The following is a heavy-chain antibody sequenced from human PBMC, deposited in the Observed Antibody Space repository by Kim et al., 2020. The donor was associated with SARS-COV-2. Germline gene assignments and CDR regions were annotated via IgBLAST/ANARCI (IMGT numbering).Heavy chain of an antibody. V-gene: IGHV1-69*13. D-gene: IGHD3-10*01. CDR1: GGTFSSYA. CDR3: ARAEGWFGDSGYYYYGMDV. Sequence: SVKVSCKASGGTFSSYAISWVRQAPGQGLEWMGGIIPIFGTANYAQKFQGRVTITADESTSTAYMELSSLRSEDTAVYYCARAEGWFGDSGYYYYGMDVWGQGTTVTVSS. CDR2: IIPIFGTA. J-gene: IGHJ6*02.